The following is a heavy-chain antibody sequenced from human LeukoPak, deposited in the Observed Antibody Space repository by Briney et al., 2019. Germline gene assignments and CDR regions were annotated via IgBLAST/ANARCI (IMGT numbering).Heavy chain of an antibody. CDR1: GYTFTGYY. CDR3: ARDLYGGTSATFDN. CDR2: INPNSGGT. Sequence: GASVKVSCKASGYTFTGYYMHWVRQAPGQGLEWMGWINPNSGGTYSAQKFQGGVSMTSDTSISTAYMELSRLRSDDTAVYYCARDLYGGTSATFDNWGQGTLVTVSS. V-gene: IGHV1-2*02. J-gene: IGHJ5*02. D-gene: IGHD4-23*01.